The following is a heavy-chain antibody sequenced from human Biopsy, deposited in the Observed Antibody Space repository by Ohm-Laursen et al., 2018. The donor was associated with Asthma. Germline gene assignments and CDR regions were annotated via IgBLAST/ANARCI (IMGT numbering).Heavy chain of an antibody. Sequence: SETLSLTCIVSGVSIRSYYWTWIRQPPGKGLEWIGNIHYSGSTYSNPSLKSRVTISVDTSKKQIPLRLSSVIAADTAVYYCAGFCNGGSCPDHWGQGTLVTVSS. CDR3: AGFCNGGSCPDH. J-gene: IGHJ4*02. D-gene: IGHD2-15*01. V-gene: IGHV4-59*01. CDR2: IHYSGST. CDR1: GVSIRSYY.